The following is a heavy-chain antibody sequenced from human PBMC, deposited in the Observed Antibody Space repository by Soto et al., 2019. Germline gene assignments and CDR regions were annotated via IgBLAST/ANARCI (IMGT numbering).Heavy chain of an antibody. Sequence: QLQLQESGPGLVKPSETLSLTCTVSGGSISSSSYYWGWIRQPPGKGLEWIGSIYYSGSTYYNPSLKSRVTISVDTSKNQFSLKLSSVTAADTAVYYCTSSGWYVDGAVDYWGQGTLVTVSS. CDR2: IYYSGST. J-gene: IGHJ4*02. V-gene: IGHV4-39*01. CDR3: TSSGWYVDGAVDY. CDR1: GGSISSSSYY. D-gene: IGHD6-19*01.